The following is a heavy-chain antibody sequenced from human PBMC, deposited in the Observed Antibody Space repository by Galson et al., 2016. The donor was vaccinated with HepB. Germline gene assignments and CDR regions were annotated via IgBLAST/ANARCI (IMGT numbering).Heavy chain of an antibody. CDR3: ARVRSGYSGYANPYYYGMDV. J-gene: IGHJ6*02. Sequence: SGDSVSSNSATWNWIRQSPSRGLEWLGRTYYRSKWYNDYALSVKSRITINPDTSKNQFSLQLNSVTPEDTAVYYCARVRSGYSGYANPYYYGMDVWGQGTTVTVSS. CDR1: GDSVSSNSAT. V-gene: IGHV6-1*01. CDR2: TYYRSKWYN. D-gene: IGHD5-12*01.